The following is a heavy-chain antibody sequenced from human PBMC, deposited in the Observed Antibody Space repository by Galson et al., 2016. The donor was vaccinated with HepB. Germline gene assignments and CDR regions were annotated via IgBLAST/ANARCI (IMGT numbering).Heavy chain of an antibody. CDR3: TRRRASDGKGETVHN. J-gene: IGHJ1*01. CDR1: GFTFSDSA. Sequence: SLRLSCAASGFTFSDSAMHWVRQAPGKGLEWVGRIRSEVNSYATAYGASLKGRFTISRDASKKTTYLQMNSLKTEDTAVYYCTRRRASDGKGETVHNWGQGTLVTVSA. D-gene: IGHD1-26*01. CDR2: IRSEVNSYAT. V-gene: IGHV3-73*01.